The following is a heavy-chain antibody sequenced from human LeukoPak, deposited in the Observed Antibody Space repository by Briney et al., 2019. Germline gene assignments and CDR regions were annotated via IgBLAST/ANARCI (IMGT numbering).Heavy chain of an antibody. Sequence: SETLSLTCIVSGGSISSYYWSWIRQPPGKGLEWIGYIYYSGSTNYNPSLKSRVTISVDTSKNQCSLKLSSVTAADTAVYYCARGAGSSGSTGYFDYWGQGTLVTVSS. CDR2: IYYSGST. J-gene: IGHJ4*02. CDR1: GGSISSYY. CDR3: ARGAGSSGSTGYFDY. V-gene: IGHV4-59*01. D-gene: IGHD6-19*01.